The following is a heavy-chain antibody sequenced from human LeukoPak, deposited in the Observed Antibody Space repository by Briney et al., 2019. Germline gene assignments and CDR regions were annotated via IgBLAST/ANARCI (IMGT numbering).Heavy chain of an antibody. Sequence: GGSLRLSCGASGFSFSDAWMSWVRQAPGEGLEWIGRIKTKTSGGTTDYIAPVKGRFTISRGDSKNMLYLQMSSLKTEDTAVYYCTTISAIFGVVIPDYWGQGTLVTVSS. J-gene: IGHJ4*02. V-gene: IGHV3-15*01. D-gene: IGHD3-3*01. CDR3: TTISAIFGVVIPDY. CDR2: IKTKTSGGTT. CDR1: GFSFSDAW.